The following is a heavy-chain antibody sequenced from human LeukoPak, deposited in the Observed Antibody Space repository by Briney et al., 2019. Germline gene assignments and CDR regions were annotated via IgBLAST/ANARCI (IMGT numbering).Heavy chain of an antibody. D-gene: IGHD2-2*01. CDR1: GGSISSGDHY. Sequence: KTSETVSLTCTVSGGSISSGDHYWSWIRQPPGKVLEWIGYIYYSGSTYYNPSLKGRVTISVDTSKNQFSLKLSSVTAADTAVYYCARHRDIVVVPAASPIGYWGQGTLVTVSS. CDR2: IYYSGST. J-gene: IGHJ4*02. CDR3: ARHRDIVVVPAASPIGY. V-gene: IGHV4-30-4*08.